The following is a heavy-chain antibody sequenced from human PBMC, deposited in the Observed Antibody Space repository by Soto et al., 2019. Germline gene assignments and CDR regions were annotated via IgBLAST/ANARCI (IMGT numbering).Heavy chain of an antibody. CDR1: GGTFSSYT. V-gene: IGHV1-69*02. CDR2: IIPILGIA. Sequence: QVQLVQSGAEVKKPGSSVKVSCKASGGTFSSYTISWVRQAPGQGLEWMGRIIPILGIANYAQKFQGRVTITADKATSTAYMELSSLRSEDTAVYYCARSELDTDMGNDPPYYYYGMDVWGQGTTVTVSS. J-gene: IGHJ6*02. CDR3: ARSELDTDMGNDPPYYYYGMDV. D-gene: IGHD5-18*01.